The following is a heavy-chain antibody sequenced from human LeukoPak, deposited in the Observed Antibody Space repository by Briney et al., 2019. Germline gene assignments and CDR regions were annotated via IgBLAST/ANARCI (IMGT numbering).Heavy chain of an antibody. CDR1: GFTFSSYW. D-gene: IGHD3-16*01. J-gene: IGHJ4*02. CDR3: ARGPTGGLRLGESFDY. CDR2: INSDGSST. V-gene: IGHV3-74*01. Sequence: GGSLRLSCAASGFTFSSYWMHWVRHAPGKGLVWVSRINSDGSSTSYADSVKGRFTISSDNAKTTLYLQMNSLRAEDTAVYYCARGPTGGLRLGESFDYWGQGTLVTVSS.